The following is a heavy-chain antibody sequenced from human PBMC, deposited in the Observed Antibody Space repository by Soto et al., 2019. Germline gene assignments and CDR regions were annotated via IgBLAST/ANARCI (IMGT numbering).Heavy chain of an antibody. CDR3: ARFKVAIVVVPAAPYNWFDP. J-gene: IGHJ5*02. D-gene: IGHD2-2*03. CDR2: INHSGST. V-gene: IGHV4-34*01. Sequence: SETLSLICAVYGGSFSGYYWSCIRQPPGKGLEWIGEINHSGSTNYNPSLKSRVTISVDTSKNQFSLELSSVTAADTAVYYCARFKVAIVVVPAAPYNWFDPWGQGTLVTGSS. CDR1: GGSFSGYY.